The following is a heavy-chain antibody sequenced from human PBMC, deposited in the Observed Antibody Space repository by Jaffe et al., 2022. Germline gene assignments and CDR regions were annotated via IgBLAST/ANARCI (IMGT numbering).Heavy chain of an antibody. V-gene: IGHV3-30*02. J-gene: IGHJ6*03. CDR3: AKNGIEGDTDYYYMDV. Sequence: QVQLVESGGGVVQPGGSLRLACEASGFSFSTYGIHWVRQAPGKGLESVTFIGFDGSYKYSADSVRGRFTISRDNSKNTLYLQMNSLRPEDTAVYYCAKNGIEGDTDYYYMDVWGKGTAVIVSS. D-gene: IGHD2-21*02. CDR2: IGFDGSYK. CDR1: GFSFSTYG.